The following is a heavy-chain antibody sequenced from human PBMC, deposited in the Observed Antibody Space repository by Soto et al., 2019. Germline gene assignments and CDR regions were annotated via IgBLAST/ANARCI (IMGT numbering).Heavy chain of an antibody. CDR2: IIPIFGTA. D-gene: IGHD4-17*01. Sequence: QVQLVQSGAEVKKPGSSVKVSCKASGGTFSSYAISWVRQAPGQGLEWMGGIIPIFGTAHYAQKFQRRVTITADESTSTAYMELGSMRSEDTAVYYCARENTIYGDYSAFDIWGQGTMVTVSS. CDR1: GGTFSSYA. CDR3: ARENTIYGDYSAFDI. V-gene: IGHV1-69*01. J-gene: IGHJ3*02.